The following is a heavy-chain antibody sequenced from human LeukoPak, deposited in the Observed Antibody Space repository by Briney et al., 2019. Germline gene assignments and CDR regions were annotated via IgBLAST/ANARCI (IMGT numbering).Heavy chain of an antibody. Sequence: SETLSLTCTVSGGSISSGDYFWSWIRQPPGKGLEWIGYLYYTGSTYYSPSLRSRVIISGDTSKNQFSLKLSSVTAADTAVYYCARDGYHYGSGTPIRLFDPWGQGALVTVSS. D-gene: IGHD3-10*01. V-gene: IGHV4-30-4*01. CDR2: LYYTGST. CDR3: ARDGYHYGSGTPIRLFDP. CDR1: GGSISSGDYF. J-gene: IGHJ5*02.